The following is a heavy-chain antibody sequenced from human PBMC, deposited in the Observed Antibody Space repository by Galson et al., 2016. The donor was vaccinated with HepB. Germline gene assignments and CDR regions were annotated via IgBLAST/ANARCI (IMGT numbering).Heavy chain of an antibody. CDR3: ATDIFRVFIPRDSYVYLGMAV. J-gene: IGHJ6*04. CDR2: ISYDGSNK. V-gene: IGHV3-30-3*01. D-gene: IGHD3-10*02. Sequence: SLRLSCAASGFTFNTYAMHWVRQAPGRGLEWVAVISYDGSNKHYADSVEGRLTISRDNSKSTLYLQLNSLKIEDTAVYYCATDIFRVFIPRDSYVYLGMAVWGEGTTVTVCS. CDR1: GFTFNTYA.